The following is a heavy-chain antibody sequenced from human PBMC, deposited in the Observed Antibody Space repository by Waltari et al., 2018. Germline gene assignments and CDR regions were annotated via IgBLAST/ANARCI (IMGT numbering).Heavy chain of an antibody. CDR1: GGSFSGYY. CDR3: ARVKAGYSGYKYYYYGMDV. V-gene: IGHV4-34*01. D-gene: IGHD5-12*01. Sequence: QVQLQQWGAGLLKPSETLSLTCAVYGGSFSGYYWSWIRHPPGKGLEWIGEINHSGSTNYNPSLKSRVTISVDTSKNQFSLKLSSVTAADTAVYYCARVKAGYSGYKYYYYGMDVWGQGTTVTVSS. CDR2: INHSGST. J-gene: IGHJ6*02.